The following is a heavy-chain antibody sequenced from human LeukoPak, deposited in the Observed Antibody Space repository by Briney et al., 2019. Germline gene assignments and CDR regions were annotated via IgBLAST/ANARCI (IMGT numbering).Heavy chain of an antibody. J-gene: IGHJ4*02. CDR1: GYTFTGYY. CDR3: ASLTGGLLDS. V-gene: IGHV1-8*02. Sequence: ASVKVSCKASGYTFTGYYMHWVRQAPGQGLEWMGWMNPNSGNTGYAQKFQGRVTMTRNTSISTAYMELSSLRSEDTAVYYCASLTGGLLDSWGQGTLVTVSS. D-gene: IGHD1-26*01. CDR2: MNPNSGNT.